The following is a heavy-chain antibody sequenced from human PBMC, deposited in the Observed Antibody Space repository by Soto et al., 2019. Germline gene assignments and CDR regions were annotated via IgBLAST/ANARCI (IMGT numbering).Heavy chain of an antibody. CDR2: ISGSGGST. CDR1: GFTFSSYA. Sequence: LRLSCAASGFTFSSYAMSWVRQAPGKGLEWVSAISGSGGSTYYADSVKGRFTISRDNSKNTLYLQMNSLRAEDTAVYYCATGRYDFWSGYYYWGQGTLVTVSS. J-gene: IGHJ4*02. V-gene: IGHV3-23*01. CDR3: ATGRYDFWSGYYY. D-gene: IGHD3-3*01.